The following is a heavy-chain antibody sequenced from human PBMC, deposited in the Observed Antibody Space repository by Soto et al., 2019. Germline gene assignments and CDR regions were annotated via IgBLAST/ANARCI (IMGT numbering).Heavy chain of an antibody. CDR2: TGLSGRTT. D-gene: IGHD1-20*01. V-gene: IGHV3-23*01. J-gene: IGHJ4*02. CDR1: GLTFSVSA. CDR3: ATVHNTSRSFNF. Sequence: EVQLLESGGGLVQPGGSLRLSCVASGLTFSVSAMTWVRQAPGKGLEWVSTTGLSGRTTYYGDSVKGRFTVSRDNSKNPLDLQMSSLRAGDTAVYYCATVHNTSRSFNFWGRGTLVNVSS.